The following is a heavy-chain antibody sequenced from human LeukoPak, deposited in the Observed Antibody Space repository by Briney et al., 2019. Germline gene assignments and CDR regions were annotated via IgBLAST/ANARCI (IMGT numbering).Heavy chain of an antibody. Sequence: GGSLRLSCAASGFTFSSFGMRWVRQAPGKGLEWVSAISGSGGTTYYADSVKGRFTISRDNSKKTMYLQMKSLRAEDTAVYYCAREGRLRGAFDIWGQGTMVTVSS. J-gene: IGHJ3*02. CDR1: GFTFSSFG. CDR3: AREGRLRGAFDI. CDR2: ISGSGGTT. V-gene: IGHV3-23*01. D-gene: IGHD4-17*01.